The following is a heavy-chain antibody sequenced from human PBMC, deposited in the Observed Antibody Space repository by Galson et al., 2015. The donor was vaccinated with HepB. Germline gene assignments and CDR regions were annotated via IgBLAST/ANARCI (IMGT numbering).Heavy chain of an antibody. J-gene: IGHJ4*02. CDR2: IHRGGRT. D-gene: IGHD4-11*01. CDR3: ATYYSSDY. Sequence: SLRLSCAASGLTVSSNYMSWVRQAPGKGLEWVSVIHRGGRTYYADSVKGRFTISRDYSKNTLYLQMNSLRAEDTAVYYCATYYSSDYWGQGTLVTVSS. V-gene: IGHV3-53*01. CDR1: GLTVSSNY.